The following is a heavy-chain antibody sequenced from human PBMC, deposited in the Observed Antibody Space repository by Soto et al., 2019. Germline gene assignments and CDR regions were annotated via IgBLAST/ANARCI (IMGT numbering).Heavy chain of an antibody. V-gene: IGHV3-30-3*01. D-gene: IGHD1-1*01. CDR1: GFTFSSYA. J-gene: IGHJ6*02. CDR3: ARDRLRYNWNDFPYYYYGMDV. CDR2: ISYDGSNK. Sequence: QAQLVESGGGVVQPGRSLRLSCAASGFTFSSYAMHWVRRAPGKGLEWVAVISYDGSNKYYADSVKGRFTISRDNSKNTLYLQMNSLRAEDTAVYYCARDRLRYNWNDFPYYYYGMDVWGQGTTVTVSS.